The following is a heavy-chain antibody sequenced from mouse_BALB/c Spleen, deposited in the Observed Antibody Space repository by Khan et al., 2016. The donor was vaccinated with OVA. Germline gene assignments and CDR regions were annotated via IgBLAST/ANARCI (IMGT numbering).Heavy chain of an antibody. Sequence: EVQLVESGPGLVKPSQSLSLTCTVTGYSITSYYAWNWIRQFPGNKLEWMGYISYSGSTTYNAALKSRISITRDTSKNQFFLQLNSVTTEDTATYYCARAPYYGYAMDYWGQGTSVTVSS. CDR3: ARAPYYGYAMDY. J-gene: IGHJ4*01. V-gene: IGHV3-2*02. CDR1: GYSITSYYA. D-gene: IGHD2-10*01. CDR2: ISYSGST.